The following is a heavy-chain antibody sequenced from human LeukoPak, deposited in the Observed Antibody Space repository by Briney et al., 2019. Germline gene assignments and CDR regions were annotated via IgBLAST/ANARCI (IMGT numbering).Heavy chain of an antibody. V-gene: IGHV3-11*01. CDR2: ISSSGSII. J-gene: IGHJ4*02. Sequence: PGGSLRLSCAASGFTFSDYYMSWIRQAPGKGLEWVSYISSSGSIIYYADSVKGRFTVSRDNAKNSLYLQMNSLRAEDTAVYFCAKRGVVIRVILVGFHKEAYYFDSWGQGALVTVSS. D-gene: IGHD3-22*01. CDR1: GFTFSDYY. CDR3: AKRGVVIRVILVGFHKEAYYFDS.